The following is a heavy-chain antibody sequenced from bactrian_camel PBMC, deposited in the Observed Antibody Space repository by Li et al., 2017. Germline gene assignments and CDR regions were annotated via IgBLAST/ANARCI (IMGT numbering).Heavy chain of an antibody. Sequence: VQLVESGGGLVQPGGSLKLSCAASGFTFSSYAMTWVRQAPGKGLEWVSAISVSGGSTYYAASVKGRFTISRDNAKNTLYLQMNSLKSEDTALYYCAAFRVVRGTGDDYHYWGQGTQVTVS. CDR2: ISVSGGST. CDR1: GFTFSSYA. D-gene: IGHD2*01. V-gene: IGHV3S40*01. J-gene: IGHJ4*01. CDR3: AAFRVVRGTGDDYHY.